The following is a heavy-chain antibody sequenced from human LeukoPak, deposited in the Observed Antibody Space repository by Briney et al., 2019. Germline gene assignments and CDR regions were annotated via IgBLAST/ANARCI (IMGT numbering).Heavy chain of an antibody. Sequence: PGGSLRLSCAASGFTFSKYAMSWVRQVPGKGLEWVSGITGSGGRTHYGDSAKGRFTISRDNSRNTLYLQMNSLRAEDTAIYYCAKDWDWELLIFDYWGQGTLVTVSS. V-gene: IGHV3-23*01. D-gene: IGHD1-26*01. CDR1: GFTFSKYA. CDR2: ITGSGGRT. J-gene: IGHJ4*02. CDR3: AKDWDWELLIFDY.